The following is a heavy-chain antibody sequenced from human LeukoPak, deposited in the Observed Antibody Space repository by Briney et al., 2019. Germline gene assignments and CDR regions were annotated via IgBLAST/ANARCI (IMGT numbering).Heavy chain of an antibody. CDR3: ATFSFTV. D-gene: IGHD4-17*01. Sequence: ASVKVSCKASGGTFSSYAISWVRQAPGKGLEWMGGFDPEHGETIYAQKFQGRVTMTEDTSTDTAYMELSSLRCEDTAVYYCATFSFTVWGQGTLVTVSS. J-gene: IGHJ4*02. V-gene: IGHV1-24*01. CDR1: GGTFSSYA. CDR2: FDPEHGET.